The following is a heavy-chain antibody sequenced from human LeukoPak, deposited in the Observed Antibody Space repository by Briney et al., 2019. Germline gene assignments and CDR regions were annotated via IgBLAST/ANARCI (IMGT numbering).Heavy chain of an antibody. CDR3: ARAQWRRPDY. CDR2: IYSGGST. J-gene: IGHJ4*02. Sequence: GGSLRLSCAASGFTVSNNYMSWVRQAPGKGLEWVSVIYSGGSTYYADSVKGRFTISRDNAKNSLYLQMNSLRIEDTAVYYCARAQWRRPDYWGQGTLVTVSS. V-gene: IGHV3-53*01. D-gene: IGHD5-12*01. CDR1: GFTVSNNY.